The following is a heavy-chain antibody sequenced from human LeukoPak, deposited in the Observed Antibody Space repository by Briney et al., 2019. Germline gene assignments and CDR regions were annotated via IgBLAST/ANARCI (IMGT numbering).Heavy chain of an antibody. CDR2: ISSSGSTI. V-gene: IGHV3-48*03. CDR1: GFTFSSYE. J-gene: IGHJ3*02. Sequence: GGSLRLSCAASGFTFSSYEMNWVRQAPGKGLEWVSYISSSGSTIYYADSVKGRFTISRDNAKNSLYLQMNSLRAEDTAIYYCARANLDAFDIWGQGTMVTVSS. CDR3: ARANLDAFDI.